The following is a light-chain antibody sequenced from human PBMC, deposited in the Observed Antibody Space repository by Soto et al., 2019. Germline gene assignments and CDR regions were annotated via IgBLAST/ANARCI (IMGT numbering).Light chain of an antibody. CDR3: SSYTSSSTRV. J-gene: IGLJ1*01. CDR2: DVS. V-gene: IGLV2-11*01. Sequence: QSALTQPRSVSASPGQSVTIPCTGTSSDVGGYNYVSWYQQHPGKAPKLVIYDVSKRPSGVPDRFSGSKSGNTASLTISGLQGEDEADYYCSSYTSSSTRVFGTGTKLTVL. CDR1: SSDVGGYNY.